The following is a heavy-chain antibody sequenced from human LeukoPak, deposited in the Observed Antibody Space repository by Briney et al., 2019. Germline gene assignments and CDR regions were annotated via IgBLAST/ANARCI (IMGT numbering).Heavy chain of an antibody. D-gene: IGHD3-3*01. CDR1: GYTFTSYY. CDR2: INPSGGST. CDR3: ARAGHYDFWSGYYIDY. Sequence: ASVKVSCKASGYTFTSYYMHWVRQAPGQGLEWMGIINPSGGSTSYAQKFQGRVTMTRDTSTSTVYMELSSLRSEDTAVCYCARAGHYDFWSGYYIDYWGQGTLVTVSS. J-gene: IGHJ4*02. V-gene: IGHV1-46*03.